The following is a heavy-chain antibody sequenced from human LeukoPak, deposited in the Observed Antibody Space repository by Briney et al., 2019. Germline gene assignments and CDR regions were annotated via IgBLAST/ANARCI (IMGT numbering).Heavy chain of an antibody. Sequence: GGSLRLSCAASGFTFSSYGFHWVRQAPGKGLEWVAVIWYDGSNKYYADSVKGRFTISRDNSKNTLYLQMNSLRAEDTAVYYCARDHASGSYSPPPGYWGQGTLVTVSS. V-gene: IGHV3-33*01. CDR2: IWYDGSNK. CDR1: GFTFSSYG. CDR3: ARDHASGSYSPPPGY. J-gene: IGHJ4*02. D-gene: IGHD1-26*01.